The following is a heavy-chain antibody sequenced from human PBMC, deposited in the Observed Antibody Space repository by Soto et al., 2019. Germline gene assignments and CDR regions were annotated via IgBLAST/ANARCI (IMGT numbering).Heavy chain of an antibody. V-gene: IGHV1-69*13. D-gene: IGHD3-3*01. J-gene: IGHJ3*02. CDR1: GGTFSSYA. CDR2: IIPIFGTA. Sequence: ASVKVSCKASGGTFSSYAISWVRQAPGQGLEWMGGIIPIFGTANYAQKFQGRVTITADESPSTAYMELRSLRSDDTAVYYCARARARSITIFGVVIFPPDSRPHDAFDIWGEATMVTVAS. CDR3: ARARARSITIFGVVIFPPDSRPHDAFDI.